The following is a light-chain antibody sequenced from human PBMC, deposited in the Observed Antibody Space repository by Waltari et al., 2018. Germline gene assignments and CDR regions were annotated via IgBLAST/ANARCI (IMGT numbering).Light chain of an antibody. CDR2: EVS. CDR1: SSDVGGYNY. J-gene: IGLJ2*01. V-gene: IGLV2-8*01. Sequence: QSALTQPPSASGAPGQSVTISCTGTSSDVGGYNYVSWYQQHPGRAPKLVIYEVSERPSGVPDRFSGSKSGNTASLTVSGLHAEDEADFYCSSYAGSNNFVVFGGGTK. CDR3: SSYAGSNNFVV.